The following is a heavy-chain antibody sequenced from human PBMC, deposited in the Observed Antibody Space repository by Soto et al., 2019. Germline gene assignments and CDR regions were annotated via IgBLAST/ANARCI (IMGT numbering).Heavy chain of an antibody. V-gene: IGHV3-7*01. D-gene: IGHD2-15*01. CDR2: IKRDASEK. CDR1: GFAFGDYW. CDR3: VRGGGGGLFDP. J-gene: IGHJ5*02. Sequence: GGSLRLSCAASGFAFGDYWVSWVRQAPGKGLEWLATIKRDASEKKYVDSVKGRFTISRDNAKRSLYLQMMSLTAEDTAIYYCVRGGGGGLFDPWGQGTMVTVSS.